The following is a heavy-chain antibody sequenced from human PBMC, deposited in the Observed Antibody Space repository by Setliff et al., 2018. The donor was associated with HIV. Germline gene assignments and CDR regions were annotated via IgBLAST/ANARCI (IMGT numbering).Heavy chain of an antibody. D-gene: IGHD3-10*01. CDR1: GDNFNSHS. CDR3: AREGRPYYDSGRNWFDP. CDR2: IVPIFGTP. Sequence: SVKVSCKASGDNFNSHSISWVRQAPGQGLEWMGGIVPIFGTPNYAQKFKGRLTITADESTSTAYMELNTLRSEDTAIYYCAREGRPYYDSGRNWFDPWGQGTLVTVSS. V-gene: IGHV1-69*13. J-gene: IGHJ5*02.